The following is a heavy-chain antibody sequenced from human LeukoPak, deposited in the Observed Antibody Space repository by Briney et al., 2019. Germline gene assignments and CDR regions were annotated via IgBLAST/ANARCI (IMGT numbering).Heavy chain of an antibody. CDR2: IHPGDSGT. CDR3: ARGGTYRYGSSDY. J-gene: IGHJ4*02. V-gene: IGHV5-51*01. CDR1: GYSFTNYW. D-gene: IGHD5-18*01. Sequence: GESLKISCKASGYSFTNYWNGWVRQMPGKGLEWMGIIHPGDSGTKYSPSFQDQVTMSVDESTTTAYLQWSSLRASDSAIYYCARGGTYRYGSSDYWGQGTLVTVSS.